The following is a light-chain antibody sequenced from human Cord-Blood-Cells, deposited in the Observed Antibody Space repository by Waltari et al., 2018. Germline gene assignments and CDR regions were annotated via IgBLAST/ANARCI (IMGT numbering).Light chain of an antibody. CDR3: QSYDSSLSGYV. CDR2: GNS. J-gene: IGLJ1*01. Sequence: QSVLTQPPSVSGAPGQRVTISCTGSSSNIGAGYDVHWYQQLPGTAPKLLIYGNSNRPSGVPYRFSGSKSCTSDSLAITGLQAEDEADYYCQSYDSSLSGYVFGTGTKVTVL. V-gene: IGLV1-40*01. CDR1: SSNIGAGYD.